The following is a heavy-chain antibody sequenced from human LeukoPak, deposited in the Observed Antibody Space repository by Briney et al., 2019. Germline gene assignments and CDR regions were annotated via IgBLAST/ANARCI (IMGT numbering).Heavy chain of an antibody. J-gene: IGHJ4*02. D-gene: IGHD6-6*01. CDR2: INPNSGGT. V-gene: IGHV1-2*06. Sequence: ASVXXSCKASGYTFTGYYMHWVRQAPGQGLEGMGRINPNSGGTNYAQKFKGRVTMNRETSNSTAYMELSSLRSEDTAVYYCASEPPPEYSSSHFDYWGQGTLVTVSS. CDR3: ASEPPPEYSSSHFDY. CDR1: GYTFTGYY.